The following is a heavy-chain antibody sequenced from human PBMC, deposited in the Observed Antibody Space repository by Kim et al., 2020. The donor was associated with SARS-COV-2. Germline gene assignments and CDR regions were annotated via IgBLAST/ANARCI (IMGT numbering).Heavy chain of an antibody. J-gene: IGHJ5*02. Sequence: GESLRLSCAASGFSFGDYYMSWIRQTPGKGLEWLSYISNSIDYTKYADSVKGRFTISRDNAKNSLYLQMNSLRAEDTAVYYCARVGDGPSGSYYCDHWGQGTLVTVSS. CDR3: ARVGDGPSGSYYCDH. CDR1: GFSFGDYY. CDR2: ISNSIDYT. D-gene: IGHD1-26*01. V-gene: IGHV3-11*05.